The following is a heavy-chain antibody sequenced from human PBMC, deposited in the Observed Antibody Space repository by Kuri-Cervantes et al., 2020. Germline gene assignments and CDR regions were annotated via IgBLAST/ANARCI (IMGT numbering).Heavy chain of an antibody. D-gene: IGHD3-22*01. CDR2: ISAYNGNT. Sequence: ASVKVSCKASGYTFTSYGISWVRQAPGQGLEWMGWISAYNGNTNYAQKFQGRVTITADESTSTAYMGLSSLRSEDTAVYYCARDQAIYYDSSGYYGGYYYGMDVWGQGTTVTVSS. CDR1: GYTFTSYG. J-gene: IGHJ6*02. V-gene: IGHV1-18*01. CDR3: ARDQAIYYDSSGYYGGYYYGMDV.